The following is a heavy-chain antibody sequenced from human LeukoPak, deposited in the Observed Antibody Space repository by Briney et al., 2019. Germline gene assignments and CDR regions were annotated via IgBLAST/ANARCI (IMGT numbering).Heavy chain of an antibody. CDR3: ARDRLQFDP. CDR2: INHSGST. D-gene: IGHD2-15*01. J-gene: IGHJ5*02. V-gene: IGHV4-34*01. Sequence: PSETLSLTCAVYGGSFSGYYWSWIRQPPGKGLEWIGEINHSGSTNYNPSLKSRVTISVDTSKNQFSLKLNSVTAADTAVYYCARDRLQFDPWGQGTLVTVSS. CDR1: GGSFSGYY.